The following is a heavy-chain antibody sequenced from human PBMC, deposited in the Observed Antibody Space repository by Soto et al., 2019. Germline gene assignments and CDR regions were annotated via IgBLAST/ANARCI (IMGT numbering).Heavy chain of an antibody. Sequence: QVQLQQWGAGLLKPSETLSLTCAVYGGSFSGYYWSWIRQPPGKGLEWIGEINHSGSTNYNPPLKSPVTISVDTSKNQFSLKLSSVTAADTAVYYCARSRIVVVPAIWGPVDYWCQGTLVTVSS. CDR2: INHSGST. J-gene: IGHJ4*02. CDR1: GGSFSGYY. D-gene: IGHD2-21*02. V-gene: IGHV4-34*01. CDR3: ARSRIVVVPAIWGPVDY.